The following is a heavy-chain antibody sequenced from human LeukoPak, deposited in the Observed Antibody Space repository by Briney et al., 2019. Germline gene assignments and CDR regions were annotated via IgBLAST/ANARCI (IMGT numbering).Heavy chain of an antibody. CDR3: ARGAPTTRIGAGRFDY. CDR1: GYSLTYYY. V-gene: IGHV1-46*01. D-gene: IGHD5-12*01. J-gene: IGHJ4*02. Sequence: GGSVNVSCKAFGYSLTYYYVHWVRQAPGRGLEWVGVTNPSGESTSYAQKFQGRITVTRDTYTNTVYMDLSSLRSEDTATYYCARGAPTTRIGAGRFDYWGRGSLLTVAS. CDR2: TNPSGEST.